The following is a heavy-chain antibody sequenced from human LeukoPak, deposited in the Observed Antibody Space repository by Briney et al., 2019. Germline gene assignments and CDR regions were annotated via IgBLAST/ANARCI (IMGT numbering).Heavy chain of an antibody. CDR1: GGSISSYY. CDR3: ARVIINYYGMDV. V-gene: IGHV4-59*12. J-gene: IGHJ6*02. D-gene: IGHD3-16*02. CDR2: IYYSGST. Sequence: SETLSLTCTVSGGSISSYYWSWIRQPPGKGLEWIGYIYYSGSTNYNPSLNSRVTISVDTSKNQFSLKLTSVTAADTAVYYCARVIINYYGMDVWGQGTTVTVSS.